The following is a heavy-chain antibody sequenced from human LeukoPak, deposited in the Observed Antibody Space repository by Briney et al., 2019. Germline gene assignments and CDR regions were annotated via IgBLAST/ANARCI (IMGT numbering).Heavy chain of an antibody. V-gene: IGHV3-33*06. J-gene: IGHJ6*02. Sequence: PGRSLRLSCAASGFTFSNYAIHWVRQAPGKGLEWVAVIWHDGNNKYYADSVKGRFTISRDNSKNTLYLQMNSLRAEDTAVYYCAKGLRSSSFGYYYGMDVWGQGTTVTVSS. D-gene: IGHD6-6*01. CDR2: IWHDGNNK. CDR1: GFTFSNYA. CDR3: AKGLRSSSFGYYYGMDV.